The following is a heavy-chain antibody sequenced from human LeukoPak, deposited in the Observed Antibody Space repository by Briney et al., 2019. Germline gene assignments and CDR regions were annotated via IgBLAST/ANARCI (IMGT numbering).Heavy chain of an antibody. D-gene: IGHD3-22*01. J-gene: IGHJ3*02. CDR1: GFTFSSYS. V-gene: IGHV3-21*01. CDR2: ISSSSYI. CDR3: ARVSRYYYDSSGAFDI. Sequence: GGSLRLSCAATGFTFSSYSMNWVRQAPGKGLEWVSSISSSSYIYYADSVKGRFTISRDNAKNSLYLQMNSLRAEDTAVYYCARVSRYYYDSSGAFDIWGQGTMVTVSS.